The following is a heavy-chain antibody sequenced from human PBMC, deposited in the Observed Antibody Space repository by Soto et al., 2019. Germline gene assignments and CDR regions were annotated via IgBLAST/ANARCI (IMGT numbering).Heavy chain of an antibody. J-gene: IGHJ3*01. D-gene: IGHD1-7*01. V-gene: IGHV3-74*01. CDR1: EFTFRSYW. Sequence: GGALRLSCAASEFTFRSYWMHWVRQSPGKGLLWVSRISGDGSSTTYADSVRGRFTISRDNAKNTVYLQMDSLRAEDTAVYYCARSLPGTYGAFDLWGQGTMVTV. CDR2: ISGDGSST. CDR3: ARSLPGTYGAFDL.